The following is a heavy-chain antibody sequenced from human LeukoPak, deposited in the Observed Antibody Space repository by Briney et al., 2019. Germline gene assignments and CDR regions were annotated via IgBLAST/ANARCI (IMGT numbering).Heavy chain of an antibody. CDR1: GDSVSSNSAS. J-gene: IGHJ4*02. CDR2: TYYRSKWGN. Sequence: SQTLSLTCAISGDSVSSNSASWHWIRQSPSRGLEWLGRTYYRSKWGNNYAVSVKSRITINPDTSKNQFSLQLKSVTFEDTAVYYCAREGGIFYMIDYWGQGTLVTVSS. CDR3: AREGGIFYMIDY. V-gene: IGHV6-1*01. D-gene: IGHD2-8*01.